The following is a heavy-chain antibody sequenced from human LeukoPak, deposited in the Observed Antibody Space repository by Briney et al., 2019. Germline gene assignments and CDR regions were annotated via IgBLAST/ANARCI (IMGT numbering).Heavy chain of an antibody. CDR2: ISSSSSTI. D-gene: IGHD1-26*01. V-gene: IGHV3-48*04. CDR1: GFTFSSYS. Sequence: GGSLRLSCAASGFTFSSYSMNWVRQAPGKGLEWVSYISSSSSTIYYADSVKGRFTISRDNAKNSLYLQMNSLRAEDTALYYCAKSSGSVRHFYYYYMDVWGKGTTVTVSS. J-gene: IGHJ6*03. CDR3: AKSSGSVRHFYYYYMDV.